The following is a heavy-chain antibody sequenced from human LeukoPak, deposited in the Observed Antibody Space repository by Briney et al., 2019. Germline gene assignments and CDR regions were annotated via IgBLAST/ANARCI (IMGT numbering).Heavy chain of an antibody. CDR1: GFTFSSYG. D-gene: IGHD2-8*01. V-gene: IGHV3-33*01. CDR3: ARDNGVVAMFDY. J-gene: IGHJ4*02. CDR2: IWYDGSNK. Sequence: PGRSLRLSCAASGFTFSSYGMHCVRQAPGKGLEWVAVIWYDGSNKYYADSVKGRFTISRDNSKNTLYLQMNSLRAEDTAVYYCARDNGVVAMFDYWGQGTLVTVSS.